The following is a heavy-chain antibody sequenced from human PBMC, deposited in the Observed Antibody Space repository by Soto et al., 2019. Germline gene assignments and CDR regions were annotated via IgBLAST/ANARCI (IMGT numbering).Heavy chain of an antibody. V-gene: IGHV4-39*01. D-gene: IGHD3-3*01. J-gene: IGHJ4*02. Sequence: SETLSLTCTVSGGSISSSFYYWGWIRQPPGKGLEWIASIYYTGSTYYNPSLKSRVTISEATSKNQFSLKLSSVTAAATAVYYCATQCYDFCCDWGQGTLVTVSS. CDR1: GGSISSSFYY. CDR3: ATQCYDFCCD. CDR2: IYYTGST.